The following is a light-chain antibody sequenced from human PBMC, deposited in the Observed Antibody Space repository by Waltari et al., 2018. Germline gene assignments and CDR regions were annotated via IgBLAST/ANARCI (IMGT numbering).Light chain of an antibody. V-gene: IGLV1-40*01. CDR3: QSYDSGLNVWV. CDR1: TSNIGAGYD. J-gene: IGLJ3*02. Sequence: QSVLTQPPAVSGAPGHRVTISCSGGTSNIGAGYDVHWYQQLPGAAPKLLISNNSNRPSGVPDRVSGSRSATSASLAITGLQAEDEAEYYCQSYDSGLNVWVFGGGTKVSVL. CDR2: NNS.